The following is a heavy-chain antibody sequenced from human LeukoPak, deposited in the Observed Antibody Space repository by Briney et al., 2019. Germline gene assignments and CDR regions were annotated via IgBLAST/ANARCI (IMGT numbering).Heavy chain of an antibody. J-gene: IGHJ4*02. Sequence: SVKVSCKASGGTFSSYAISWVRQAPGQGLEWMGGIIPIFGTANYAQKFQGRVTITADESTSTAYMELSSLRSENTAVYYCARTLPSLLWFGELYYWGQGTLVTVSS. CDR1: GGTFSSYA. CDR2: IIPIFGTA. D-gene: IGHD3-10*01. CDR3: ARTLPSLLWFGELYY. V-gene: IGHV1-69*01.